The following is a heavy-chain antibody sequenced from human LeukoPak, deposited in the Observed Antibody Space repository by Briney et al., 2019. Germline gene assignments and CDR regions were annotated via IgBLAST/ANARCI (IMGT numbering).Heavy chain of an antibody. CDR1: GYTFTSYG. D-gene: IGHD4-17*01. CDR2: ISAYNGNT. V-gene: IGHV1-18*01. CDR3: ARAPPGDYNWFDP. Sequence: ASVKVSCKASGYTFTSYGTSWVTQAPGQGLECMGWISAYNGNTNYAQKLQGRVTMTTDTSTSTAYMGLRSLRSDDTAVYYCARAPPGDYNWFDPWGQGTLVTVSS. J-gene: IGHJ5*02.